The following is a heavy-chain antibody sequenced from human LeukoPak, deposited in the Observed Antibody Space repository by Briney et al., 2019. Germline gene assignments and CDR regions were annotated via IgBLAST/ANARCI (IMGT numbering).Heavy chain of an antibody. V-gene: IGHV1-69*04. CDR2: IIPILGIA. CDR1: GGTFSSYA. J-gene: IGHJ6*02. D-gene: IGHD1-20*01. Sequence: GSSVKVSCKASGGTFSSYAISWVRQAPGQGLEWMGRIIPILGIANYAQKFQGRVTITADKSTSTAYMELSSLRSEDTAVYYCARITVYYCGMDVWGQGTTVTVSS. CDR3: ARITVYYCGMDV.